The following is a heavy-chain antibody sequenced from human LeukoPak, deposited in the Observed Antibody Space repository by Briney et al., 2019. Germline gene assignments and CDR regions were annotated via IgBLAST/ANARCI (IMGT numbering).Heavy chain of an antibody. V-gene: IGHV1-2*02. CDR1: GYTFTGYY. D-gene: IGHD5-12*01. Sequence: EASVKVSCKASGYTFTGYYMHWVRQAPGQGLEWMGWINPNSGGTNYAQKFQGRVTMTRDTSISTAYMELSRLRSDDTAVYYCARDPRVDIVATIGENWFDPWGQGTLVTVSS. CDR2: INPNSGGT. CDR3: ARDPRVDIVATIGENWFDP. J-gene: IGHJ5*02.